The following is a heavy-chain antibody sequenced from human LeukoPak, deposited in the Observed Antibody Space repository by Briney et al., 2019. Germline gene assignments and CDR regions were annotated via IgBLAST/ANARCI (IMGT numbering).Heavy chain of an antibody. D-gene: IGHD1-26*01. J-gene: IGHJ4*02. Sequence: PGGSLRLSCAASGFTFSDYYMSWIRQAPGKGLEWVSYISSSGSTIYYADSVKGRFTISRDNSKNTLYLQMNSLRAEDTAVYYCAKDSHSAGATPLDYWGQGTLVTVSS. CDR3: AKDSHSAGATPLDY. V-gene: IGHV3-11*04. CDR2: ISSSGSTI. CDR1: GFTFSDYY.